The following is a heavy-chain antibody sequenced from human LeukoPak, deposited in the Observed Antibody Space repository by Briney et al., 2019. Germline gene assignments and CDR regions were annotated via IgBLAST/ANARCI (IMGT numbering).Heavy chain of an antibody. D-gene: IGHD2-2*01. Sequence: GGSLRLSCAASGFTFRSYSLNWVRQAPGKGLEWVSSISSSSRYIYYADSVKGRFTISRDNAKNSLYLQMNSLRAEDTALYHCARGGPFCSSTSCSIIYMDVWGKGTTVTISS. CDR3: ARGGPFCSSTSCSIIYMDV. CDR1: GFTFRSYS. J-gene: IGHJ6*03. CDR2: ISSSSRYI. V-gene: IGHV3-21*04.